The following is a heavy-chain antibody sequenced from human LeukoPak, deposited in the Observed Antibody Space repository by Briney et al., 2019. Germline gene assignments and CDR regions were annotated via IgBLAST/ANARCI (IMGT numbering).Heavy chain of an antibody. D-gene: IGHD3-10*01. V-gene: IGHV4-4*07. CDR3: ERNGALDYYKPDYYYYIDG. J-gene: IGHJ6*03. CDR1: GGSISSYY. Sequence: SETLSLTCTVSGGSISSYYWSWIRQPAGKRLEWIGRIYTSGGTNYNPSLKSRVTISVDTSKNQFSLKLSSVTDRDSAVYYCERNGALDYYKPDYYYYIDGWGKGTTVTVSS. CDR2: IYTSGGT.